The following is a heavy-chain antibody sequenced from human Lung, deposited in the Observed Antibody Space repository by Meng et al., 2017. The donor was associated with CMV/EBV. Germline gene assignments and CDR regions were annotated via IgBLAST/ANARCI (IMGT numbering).Heavy chain of an antibody. CDR3: AHGGGDC. Sequence: QVQLVGSGGGLVHPGRSLRLSCAASGFTFSSYAMHWVRQAPGKGLEWVAVISYDGSNKYYADSVKGRFTISRDNSKNTLYLQMNSLRAEDTAVYYCAHGGGDCWGQGTLVTVPS. CDR1: GFTFSSYA. J-gene: IGHJ4*02. CDR2: ISYDGSNK. D-gene: IGHD2-15*01. V-gene: IGHV3-30-3*01.